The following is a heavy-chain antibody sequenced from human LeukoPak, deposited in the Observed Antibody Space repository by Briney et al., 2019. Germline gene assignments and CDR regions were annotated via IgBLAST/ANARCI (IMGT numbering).Heavy chain of an antibody. CDR1: GFTFNTYG. CDR3: ARGEGSSSTYYFDY. V-gene: IGHV3-33*01. CDR2: IWYDGTNK. D-gene: IGHD6-13*01. J-gene: IGHJ4*02. Sequence: GGSLRLSRAASGFTFNTYGIHWVRQAPGKGLEWVAVIWYDGTNKYYADSVKGRFTISRDNSKNTLYLQMNSLRAEDTAVYYCARGEGSSSTYYFDYWGRGTLVTVSS.